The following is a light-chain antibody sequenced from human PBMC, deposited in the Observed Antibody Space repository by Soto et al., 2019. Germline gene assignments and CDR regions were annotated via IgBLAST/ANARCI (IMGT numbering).Light chain of an antibody. CDR1: SSNIGSNY. CDR3: AAWDDSLSGVM. Sequence: SVLTQPPSASGTPGQRVTISCSGSSSNIGSNYVYWYQQLPGLAPKLLIYRNNQRPSGVPDRFSGSKSGTSASLAISGLRSEDEADYYCAAWDDSLSGVMFGGGTKLTVL. CDR2: RNN. J-gene: IGLJ3*02. V-gene: IGLV1-47*01.